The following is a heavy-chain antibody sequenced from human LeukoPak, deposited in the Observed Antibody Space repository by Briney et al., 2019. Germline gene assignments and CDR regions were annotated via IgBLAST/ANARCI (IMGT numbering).Heavy chain of an antibody. Sequence: PGGSLRLSCAASGFTFSGSAMHWVRQASGEGLEWVGRIRSKANSYATAYAASVKGRFTISRDDSKNTAYLQMNSLKTEDTAVYYCTRLYGSGLTSWGQGTLVTVSS. CDR2: IRSKANSYAT. D-gene: IGHD3-10*01. CDR3: TRLYGSGLTS. J-gene: IGHJ4*02. CDR1: GFTFSGSA. V-gene: IGHV3-73*01.